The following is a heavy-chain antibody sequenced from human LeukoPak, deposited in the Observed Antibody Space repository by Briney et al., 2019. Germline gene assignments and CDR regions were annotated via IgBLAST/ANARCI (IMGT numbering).Heavy chain of an antibody. V-gene: IGHV3-7*01. J-gene: IGHJ6*03. Sequence: GGSLRLSCASSGSTFSNYWMSWVRQAPGKGLEWVANIKHDGSERYYVDSVEGRFTISRDNDNNSLFLQMNSLRAEDTAVYFCARGGTYGYYYYYYMDVWGKGTTVTVSS. CDR1: GSTFSNYW. CDR3: ARGGTYGYYYYYYMDV. CDR2: IKHDGSER. D-gene: IGHD2-15*01.